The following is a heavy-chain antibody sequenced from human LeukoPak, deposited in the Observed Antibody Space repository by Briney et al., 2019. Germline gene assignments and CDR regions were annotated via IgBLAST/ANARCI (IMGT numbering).Heavy chain of an antibody. CDR1: GGSISTYY. CDR2: IYYTGST. D-gene: IGHD3-10*01. J-gene: IGHJ4*02. CDR3: ARYGSGSYRQFDY. V-gene: IGHV4-59*01. Sequence: SETLSLTCTVSGGSISTYYWSWIRQPPGKGLEWIGYIYYTGSTNYNPSLKSRVTISVDTSKNQFSLKLSSVTAADTAVYYCARYGSGSYRQFDYWGQGTLVTVSS.